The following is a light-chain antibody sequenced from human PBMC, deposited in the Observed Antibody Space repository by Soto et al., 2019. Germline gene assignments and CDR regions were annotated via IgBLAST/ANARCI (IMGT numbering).Light chain of an antibody. CDR3: QHYDDLPWT. V-gene: IGKV1-33*01. Sequence: DIQMTQSPSSLSASVGDRVTITCQASKDIKNYLNWYQQKPGKAPKLVIYAASILETGVPSRFSGSGSGTDFTFTISSLQPEDIATYYCQHYDDLPWTFGQGTKVAIK. CDR1: KDIKNY. CDR2: AAS. J-gene: IGKJ1*01.